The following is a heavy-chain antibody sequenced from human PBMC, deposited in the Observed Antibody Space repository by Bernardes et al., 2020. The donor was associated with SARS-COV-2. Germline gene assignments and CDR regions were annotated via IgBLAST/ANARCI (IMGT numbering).Heavy chain of an antibody. J-gene: IGHJ4*02. CDR2: ISYDGSKK. V-gene: IGHV3-30*04. Sequence: GGSLRLSCAASGFTFSSYAMHWVRQAPGKGLEWVAFISYDGSKKYYADSVKGRFTISRDNSKNTLYLQMNSLRPEDTAVYYCARDPYQLLEGVWGYFDYWGQGTLVTVSS. D-gene: IGHD2-2*01. CDR3: ARDPYQLLEGVWGYFDY. CDR1: GFTFSSYA.